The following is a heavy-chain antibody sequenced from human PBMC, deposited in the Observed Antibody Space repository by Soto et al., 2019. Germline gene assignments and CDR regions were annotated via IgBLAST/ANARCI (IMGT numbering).Heavy chain of an antibody. Sequence: EVQLLESGGGLVQPGGSLRLSCVASEFTFSNYAMNWVRQAPGEGPEWVSLISSSGGSTYYADSVKGRFSISRDNSKNTLYLQLNRLRVEDTGIYYCAKDIQGRGATTGDDAFDIWGQGTMGTVSS. J-gene: IGHJ3*02. CDR3: AKDIQGRGATTGDDAFDI. CDR1: EFTFSNYA. CDR2: ISSSGGST. D-gene: IGHD1-1*01. V-gene: IGHV3-23*01.